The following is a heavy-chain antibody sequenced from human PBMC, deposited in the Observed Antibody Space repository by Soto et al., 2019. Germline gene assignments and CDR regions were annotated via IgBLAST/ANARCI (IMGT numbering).Heavy chain of an antibody. CDR3: VRGKDYYYGMDV. Sequence: QVPLVQSGAEVKKPGASVKVSCKAYGYTFTNYDINWVRRATGQGLEWMGWVNPNSGNTGNAQKFQGRLTMTRNTAISTAYMELSSLTSEDTAVYYCVRGKDYYYGMDVWGQGTTVTVSS. CDR2: VNPNSGNT. CDR1: GYTFTNYD. J-gene: IGHJ6*02. V-gene: IGHV1-8*01.